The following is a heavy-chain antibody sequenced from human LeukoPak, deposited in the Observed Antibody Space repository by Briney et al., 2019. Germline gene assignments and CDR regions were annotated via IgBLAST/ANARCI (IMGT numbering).Heavy chain of an antibody. Sequence: GGSLRLSCAASGFTFSNYWMSWVRQAPGKGLEWVANIKQDGSDKYYVDSVKGRFTISRDNAKNSLYLQMNSLRAEDTAVYYCARDGGWYDYWGQGMLVTVSS. V-gene: IGHV3-7*01. CDR2: IKQDGSDK. CDR1: GFTFSNYW. D-gene: IGHD6-19*01. CDR3: ARDGGWYDY. J-gene: IGHJ4*02.